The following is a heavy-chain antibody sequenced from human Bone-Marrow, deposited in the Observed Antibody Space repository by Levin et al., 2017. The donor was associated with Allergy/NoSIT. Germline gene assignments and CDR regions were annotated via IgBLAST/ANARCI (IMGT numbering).Heavy chain of an antibody. CDR2: IWYDGSNK. CDR3: ARGRIMITFGGVIVGTDYYYYMDV. J-gene: IGHJ6*03. V-gene: IGHV3-33*01. Sequence: GGSLRLSCAASGFTFSSYGMHWVRQAPGKGLEWVAVIWYDGSNKYYADSVKGRFTISRDNSKNTLYLQMNSLRAEDTAVYYCARGRIMITFGGVIVGTDYYYYMDVWGKGTTVTVSS. D-gene: IGHD3-16*02. CDR1: GFTFSSYG.